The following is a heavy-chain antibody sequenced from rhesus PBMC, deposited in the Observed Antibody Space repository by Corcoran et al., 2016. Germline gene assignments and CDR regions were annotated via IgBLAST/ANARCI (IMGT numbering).Heavy chain of an antibody. Sequence: QVRLQESGPGLVKPSATLSLTCAVSGGSISSNYWSWIRQPPGKGLEWIGRISGIGRRTDYKPALKSRVTSSTDTSKNPFSLKLSAVTAADTAVYYWARGITGRGDYWGQGVLVTVSS. CDR1: GGSISSNY. D-gene: IGHD1-26*01. J-gene: IGHJ4*01. CDR3: ARGITGRGDY. V-gene: IGHV4-173*01. CDR2: ISGIGRRT.